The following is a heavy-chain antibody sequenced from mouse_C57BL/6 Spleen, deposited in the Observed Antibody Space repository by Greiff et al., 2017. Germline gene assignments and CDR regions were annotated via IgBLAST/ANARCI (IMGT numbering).Heavy chain of an antibody. CDR3: TTDGSSYENAMDY. CDR1: GFNIKDYY. D-gene: IGHD1-1*01. V-gene: IGHV14-1*01. Sequence: VQLQQSGAELVRPGASVKLSCTASGFNIKDYYMHWVKPRPEQGLEWIGRIDPEDGDTEYAPKFQGKATMTADTSSNTAYLQLSSLTSEDTAVYYCTTDGSSYENAMDYWSQGTSVTVSS. CDR2: IDPEDGDT. J-gene: IGHJ4*01.